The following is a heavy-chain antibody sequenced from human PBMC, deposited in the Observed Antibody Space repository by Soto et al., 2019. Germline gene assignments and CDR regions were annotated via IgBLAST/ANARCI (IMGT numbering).Heavy chain of an antibody. CDR3: ARPTISDTGHMDV. Sequence: QLQLQESGPGLVKPSETLSLTCTVSGGSISSSSYYWGWIRQPPGKGLEWIGSIYYSGSTYYNPSLKIRVMISVDTSESQFSLKLSYVTAADTAAYYWARPTISDTGHMDVWGKGTTVTVCS. D-gene: IGHD2-8*02. V-gene: IGHV4-39*01. J-gene: IGHJ6*03. CDR1: GGSISSSSYY. CDR2: IYYSGST.